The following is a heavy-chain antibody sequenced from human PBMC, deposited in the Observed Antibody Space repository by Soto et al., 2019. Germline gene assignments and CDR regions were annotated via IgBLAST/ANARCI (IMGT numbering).Heavy chain of an antibody. CDR3: GRLGQDGSSWPYYYSGIDV. V-gene: IGHV4-4*02. D-gene: IGHD6-13*01. Sequence: SETLSLTCAVSGGSISSSNWWSWVRQPPGKGLEWIGEIYHSGSTNYNPSLKSRVTISVDKSKNQFSLKLSSVTAADAAAYYCGRLGQDGSSWPYYYSGIDVWGQGTTVTVS. CDR1: GGSISSSNW. J-gene: IGHJ6*02. CDR2: IYHSGST.